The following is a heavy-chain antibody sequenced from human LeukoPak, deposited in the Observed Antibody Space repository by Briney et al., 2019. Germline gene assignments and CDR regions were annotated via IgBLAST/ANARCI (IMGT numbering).Heavy chain of an antibody. Sequence: SVKVSCKASGGTFSSYAISWVRQAPGQGLEWMGGIIPIFGTANYAQRFQGRVTITTDESTSTAYMELSSLRSEDTAVYYCARENVEMATISHAFDIWGQGTMVTVSS. CDR2: IIPIFGTA. CDR1: GGTFSSYA. CDR3: ARENVEMATISHAFDI. J-gene: IGHJ3*02. D-gene: IGHD5-24*01. V-gene: IGHV1-69*05.